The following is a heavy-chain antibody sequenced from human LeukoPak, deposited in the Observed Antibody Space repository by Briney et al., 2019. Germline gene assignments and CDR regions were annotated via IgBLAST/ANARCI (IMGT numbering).Heavy chain of an antibody. CDR3: ARAKDDILTC. D-gene: IGHD3-9*01. V-gene: IGHV3-11*01. Sequence: GGSXRLSXAXXXXXXXDYYMSWIRQAPGXGLEWVSYISSSGSTIYYADSVKGRFTISRDNAKNSLYLQMNSLRAEDTAVYYCARAKDDILTCWGQGTLVTVSS. CDR2: ISSSGSTI. J-gene: IGHJ4*02. CDR1: XXXXXDYY.